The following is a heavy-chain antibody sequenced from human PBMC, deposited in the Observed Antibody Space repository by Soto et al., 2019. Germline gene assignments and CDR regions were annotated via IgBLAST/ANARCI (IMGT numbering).Heavy chain of an antibody. CDR1: GLTFSSYV. CDR2: IWYDGSNK. Sequence: GGSLRLSCAASGLTFSSYVMHWVRQAPGKGLEWVAVIWYDGSNKYYADSVKGRFTISRDNSKNTLYLQMNSLRAEGTAVYYCAREKYLLAEGLAPLYYFDFWGQGTLVTVSS. J-gene: IGHJ4*02. D-gene: IGHD3-3*01. CDR3: AREKYLLAEGLAPLYYFDF. V-gene: IGHV3-33*08.